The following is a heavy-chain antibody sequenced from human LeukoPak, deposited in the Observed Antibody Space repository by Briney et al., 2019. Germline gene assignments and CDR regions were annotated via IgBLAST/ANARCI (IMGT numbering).Heavy chain of an antibody. CDR3: ARQSISGSSLSYFDY. CDR2: IYDSGST. V-gene: IGHV4-59*01. CDR1: GGSISSYY. J-gene: IGHJ4*02. D-gene: IGHD3-22*01. Sequence: KTSETLSLTCTVSGGSISSYYWSWIRQPPGKGLEWIGNIYDSGSTNYNPSLKSRVTISVDTSKNQCSLKLSSVTAADTAVCYCARQSISGSSLSYFDYWGQGTLVNVSS.